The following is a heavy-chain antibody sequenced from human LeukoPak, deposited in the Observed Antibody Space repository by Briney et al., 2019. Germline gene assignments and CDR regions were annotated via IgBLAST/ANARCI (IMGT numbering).Heavy chain of an antibody. V-gene: IGHV4-59*01. D-gene: IGHD3-22*01. Sequence: SQTLSLTCTVSGGSISSYYWSWIRQRPGKGLEWIGYIYYSGSTNYNPSLKSRVTISVDTSKNQFSLKLSSVTAADTAVYYCAAYDSSGYYWGQGTLVTVSS. CDR3: AAYDSSGYY. CDR2: IYYSGST. J-gene: IGHJ4*02. CDR1: GGSISSYY.